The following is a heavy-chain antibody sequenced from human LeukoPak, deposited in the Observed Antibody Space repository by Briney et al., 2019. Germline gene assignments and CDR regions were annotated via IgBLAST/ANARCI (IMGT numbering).Heavy chain of an antibody. J-gene: IGHJ4*02. CDR2: IYSGGST. D-gene: IGHD1-26*01. Sequence: GGSLRLSCAASGFTVSSNYMNWVRQAPGKGLEWVSVIYSGGSTYYADSVKGRFTISRDNAKNSLYLQMNSLRAKDTAVYYCARDDIYGGSYDYWGQGTLVTVSS. V-gene: IGHV3-66*01. CDR3: ARDDIYGGSYDY. CDR1: GFTVSSNY.